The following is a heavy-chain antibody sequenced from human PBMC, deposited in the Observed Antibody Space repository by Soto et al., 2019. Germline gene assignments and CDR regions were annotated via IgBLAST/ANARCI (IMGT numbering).Heavy chain of an antibody. CDR2: IYYSGST. D-gene: IGHD3-9*01. Sequence: SETLSLTCTVSGRSISSSSYYWGWIRQPPGKGLEWIGSIYYSGSTYYNPSLKSRVTISVDTSKNQFSLKLSSVTAADTAVYYCARLRYFDWQPFDYWGQGTLVTVSS. J-gene: IGHJ4*02. CDR3: ARLRYFDWQPFDY. CDR1: GRSISSSSYY. V-gene: IGHV4-39*01.